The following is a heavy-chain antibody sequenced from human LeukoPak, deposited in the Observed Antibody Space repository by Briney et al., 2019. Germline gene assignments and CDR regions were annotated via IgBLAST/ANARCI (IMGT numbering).Heavy chain of an antibody. Sequence: ASVKVSCKASGYTFTSYDINWVRQATGQGLEWMGWMNPNSGNTGYAQKFQGRVTITRDTSASTAYMELSSLRSEDTAVYYCARGFLRGYFDYWGQGTLVTVSS. CDR1: GYTFTSYD. V-gene: IGHV1-8*01. D-gene: IGHD3-10*01. CDR2: MNPNSGNT. J-gene: IGHJ4*02. CDR3: ARGFLRGYFDY.